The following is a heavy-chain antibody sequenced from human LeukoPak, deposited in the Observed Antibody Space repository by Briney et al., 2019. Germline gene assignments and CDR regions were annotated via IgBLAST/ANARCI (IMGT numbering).Heavy chain of an antibody. J-gene: IGHJ4*01. V-gene: IGHV4-59*01. D-gene: IGHD1-26*01. Sequence: SETLSLACTVSGGSIGSYYWIWIRQPPGKGLEWIGYIYYSGSTNYNPSLKSRVTISIDTSKNQFSLKLNSVTAADTAVYYCAGSGSYYYFEYWGQGALVTVSS. CDR3: AGSGSYYYFEY. CDR1: GGSIGSYY. CDR2: IYYSGST.